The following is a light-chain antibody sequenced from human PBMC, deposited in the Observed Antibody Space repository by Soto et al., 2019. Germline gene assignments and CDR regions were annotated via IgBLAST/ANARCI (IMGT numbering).Light chain of an antibody. Sequence: EIVLTQSPATLSLSPGDGATLSCRASQRITRNFLAWYQQRPGQAPRFLVYGASGRATGIPDRFSASGSETDFTLTINRLEPEDFAVYYCAYYGTSPKFIFGPGTKVDI. CDR3: AYYGTSPKFI. V-gene: IGKV3-20*01. CDR1: QRITRNF. CDR2: GAS. J-gene: IGKJ3*01.